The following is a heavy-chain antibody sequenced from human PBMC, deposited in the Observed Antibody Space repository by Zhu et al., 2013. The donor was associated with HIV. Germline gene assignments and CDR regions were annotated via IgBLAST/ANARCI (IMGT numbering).Heavy chain of an antibody. D-gene: IGHD6-13*01. Sequence: QVQLVQSGAEVKKPGSSVKVSCKASGGTFSSYAISWVRQAPGQGLEWMGGIIPIFGTANYAQKFQGRVTITADESTSTAYMELSSLRSEDTAVYYCARPSSPHSYYYYYYGMDVWGQGTTVTVSS. V-gene: IGHV1-69*01. CDR3: ARPSSPHSYYYYYYGMDV. CDR2: IIPIFGTA. CDR1: GGTFSSYA. J-gene: IGHJ6*02.